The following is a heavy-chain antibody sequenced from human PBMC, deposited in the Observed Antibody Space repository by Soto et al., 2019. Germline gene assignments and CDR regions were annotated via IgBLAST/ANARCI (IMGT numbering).Heavy chain of an antibody. D-gene: IGHD2-2*01. CDR1: GFTFSSYG. CDR3: ATAYCSSTSCYVRSLH. J-gene: IGHJ4*02. CDR2: IWYDGSNK. V-gene: IGHV3-33*01. Sequence: LRLSCAASGFTFSSYGMHWVRQAPGKGLEWVAVIWYDGSNKYYADSVKGRFTISRDNSKNTLYLQMNSLRAEDMAVYYCATAYCSSTSCYVRSLHWGQGTLVTVSS.